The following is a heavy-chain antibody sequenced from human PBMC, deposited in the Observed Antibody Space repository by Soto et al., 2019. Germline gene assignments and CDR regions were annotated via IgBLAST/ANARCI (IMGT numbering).Heavy chain of an antibody. J-gene: IGHJ6*02. D-gene: IGHD1-26*01. CDR3: ARIPLSGSYSGYYYYYGMDV. CDR2: IDWDDDK. Sequence: GPTLVNPTQTLTLTCTFSGFSLSTSGMCVSWIRQPPGKALEWLALIDWDDDKYYSTSLKTRLTISKDTSKNQVVLTMTNMDPVDTATYYCARIPLSGSYSGYYYYYGMDVWGQGTTVTVSS. CDR1: GFSLSTSGMC. V-gene: IGHV2-70*01.